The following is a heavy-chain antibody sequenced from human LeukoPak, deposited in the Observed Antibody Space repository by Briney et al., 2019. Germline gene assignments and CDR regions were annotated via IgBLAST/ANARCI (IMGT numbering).Heavy chain of an antibody. CDR2: IYYSGST. V-gene: IGHV4-31*03. CDR1: GGSISSGGYY. J-gene: IGHJ4*02. Sequence: SQTLSLTCTVSGGSISSGGYYWSWIRQHPGKGLEWIGYIYYSGSTYYNPSLKSRVTISVDTSKNQFSLKLSSVTAADTAVYYCARRAQAGRIFDYWGQGTLVTVSS. CDR3: ARRAQAGRIFDY. D-gene: IGHD6-13*01.